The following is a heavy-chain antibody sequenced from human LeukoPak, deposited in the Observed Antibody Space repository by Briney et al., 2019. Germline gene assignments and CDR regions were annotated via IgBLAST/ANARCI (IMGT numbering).Heavy chain of an antibody. D-gene: IGHD4-17*01. V-gene: IGHV3-11*01. Sequence: GGSLRLSCAASGFTFSDYYMSWIRQAPGKGLEWVSYTISRDNAKNSLYLQMNSLRAEDTAVYYCAKDRDTVTPDFDYWGQGTLVTVSS. CDR1: GFTFSDYY. CDR3: AKDRDTVTPDFDY. J-gene: IGHJ4*02.